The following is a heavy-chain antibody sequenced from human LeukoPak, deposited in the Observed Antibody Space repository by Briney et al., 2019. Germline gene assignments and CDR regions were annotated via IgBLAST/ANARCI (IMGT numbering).Heavy chain of an antibody. CDR2: IYYSGST. V-gene: IGHV4-59*01. CDR3: ARAPLRGTEYDY. J-gene: IGHJ4*02. D-gene: IGHD3-16*01. CDR1: GGSISSYY. Sequence: PSETLSLTCTVSGGSISSYYWSWIRQPPGKGLEWIGYIYYSGSTNYNPSPKSRVTISVDTSKNQFSLKLSSVTAADTAVYYCARAPLRGTEYDYWGQGTLVTVSS.